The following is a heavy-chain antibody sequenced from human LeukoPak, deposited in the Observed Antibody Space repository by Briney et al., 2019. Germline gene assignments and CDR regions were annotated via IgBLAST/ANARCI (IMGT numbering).Heavy chain of an antibody. CDR2: IYYSGST. D-gene: IGHD3-10*01. V-gene: IGHV4-59*01. CDR1: GGSISSYY. Sequence: SETLSLTCTVSGGSISSYYWSWIRQPPGKGLEWIGYIYYSGSTNYNPSLKSRVTISVDTSKNQFSLKLSSVTAADTAVYYCARGDLWFGELFLDYWGQGTLVTVSS. J-gene: IGHJ4*02. CDR3: ARGDLWFGELFLDY.